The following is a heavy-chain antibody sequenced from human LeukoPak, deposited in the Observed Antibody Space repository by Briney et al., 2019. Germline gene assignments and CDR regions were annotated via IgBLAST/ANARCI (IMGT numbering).Heavy chain of an antibody. J-gene: IGHJ4*02. Sequence: GGSLRLSCAASGFTVSSNYMSWVGQAPGKGLEWVSVIYSGGSTYYADSVKGRFTISRDNSKNTLYLQMNSLRAEDTAVYYCARQWLPNANYFDYWGQGTLVTVSS. CDR3: ARQWLPNANYFDY. V-gene: IGHV3-53*01. D-gene: IGHD5-12*01. CDR2: IYSGGST. CDR1: GFTVSSNY.